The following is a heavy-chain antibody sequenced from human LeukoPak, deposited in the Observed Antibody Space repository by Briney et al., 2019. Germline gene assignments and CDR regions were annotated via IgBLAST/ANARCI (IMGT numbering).Heavy chain of an antibody. CDR2: INTNTGNP. V-gene: IGHV7-4-1*02. Sequence: ASVKVSCKASGGSFSSYVITWVRQAPGQGLEWMGWINTNTGNPTYAQGFTGRFVFSLDTSVSTAYLQISSLKAEDTAVYYCARDPDSSGWPLEAFDIWGQGTMVTVSS. D-gene: IGHD6-19*01. CDR1: GGSFSSYV. J-gene: IGHJ3*02. CDR3: ARDPDSSGWPLEAFDI.